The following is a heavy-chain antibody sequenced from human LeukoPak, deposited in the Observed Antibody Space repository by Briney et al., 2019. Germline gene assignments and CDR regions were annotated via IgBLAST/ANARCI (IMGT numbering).Heavy chain of an antibody. CDR2: ISGGGGT. Sequence: GGSLRLSCAASGFTVSNNFMSWVRQAPGQGLEWVSPISGGGGTYYAASVKGRFTISRGNSENSLYLQMNSLRPEDTAAYYCARVVDSTRAFHVWGQGTLVIVSS. CDR3: ARVVDSTRAFHV. J-gene: IGHJ3*01. CDR1: GFTVSNNF. V-gene: IGHV3-66*01. D-gene: IGHD2-21*01.